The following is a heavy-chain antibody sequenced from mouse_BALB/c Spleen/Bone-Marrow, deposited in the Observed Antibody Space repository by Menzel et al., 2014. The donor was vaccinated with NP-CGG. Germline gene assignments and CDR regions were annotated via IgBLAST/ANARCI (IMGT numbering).Heavy chain of an antibody. CDR3: ATYCYDGGVFAY. CDR1: GFNIKDIY. CDR2: IDPANDNT. J-gene: IGHJ3*01. V-gene: IGHV14-3*02. Sequence: EVQLQQSGAELVKPGTSVKLSSTASGFNIKDIYMHWVKRRPEQGLEWIGRIDPANDNTKYEPKFQGKATITADTSSNAAYMHQSSLTSESTAVYYGATYCYDGGVFAYWDQGDLVTDAA. D-gene: IGHD2-12*01.